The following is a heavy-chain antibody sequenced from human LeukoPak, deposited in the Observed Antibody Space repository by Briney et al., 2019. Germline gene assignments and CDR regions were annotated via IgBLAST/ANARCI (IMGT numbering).Heavy chain of an antibody. CDR1: GYTFSSFD. Sequence: ASVKVSCKTSGYTFSSFDINWVRQATGQGLEWMGWMNTNSGNTGYAQKFQGRITMTRNISISTAYMELSGLRSEDTAVYYCARGWYPSGREVTHSQYYYMDVWGKGSTITVSS. CDR2: MNTNSGNT. CDR3: ARGWYPSGREVTHSQYYYMDV. J-gene: IGHJ6*03. D-gene: IGHD6-13*01. V-gene: IGHV1-8*02.